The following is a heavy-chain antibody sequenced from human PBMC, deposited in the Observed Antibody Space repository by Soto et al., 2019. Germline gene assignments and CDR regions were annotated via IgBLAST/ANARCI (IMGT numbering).Heavy chain of an antibody. V-gene: IGHV3-30-3*01. D-gene: IGHD6-19*01. Sequence: GGSQRLSCEASGFTFSSFNVHWVRQAPGKGLEWVALISYEVTKAQYADSVKGRFTISRDNSKSTLYLHMSSLRGEDTAVYYCARTTAVAGTPEFDYWGQGTLVTVSS. CDR2: ISYEVTKA. CDR3: ARTTAVAGTPEFDY. CDR1: GFTFSSFN. J-gene: IGHJ4*02.